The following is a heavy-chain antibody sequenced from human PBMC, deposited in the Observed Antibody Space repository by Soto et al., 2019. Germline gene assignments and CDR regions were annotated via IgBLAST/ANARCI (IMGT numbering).Heavy chain of an antibody. CDR1: GGSISSGGYY. CDR3: ARDDSIEAFDI. Sequence: TLSLTCTVSGGSISSGGYYWSWIRQHPGKGLEWIGYIYYSGSTYYNPSLKSRVTISVDTSKNQFSLKLSSVTAADTAVYYCARDDSIEAFDIWGQGTMVTVSS. D-gene: IGHD2-21*01. V-gene: IGHV4-31*03. J-gene: IGHJ3*02. CDR2: IYYSGST.